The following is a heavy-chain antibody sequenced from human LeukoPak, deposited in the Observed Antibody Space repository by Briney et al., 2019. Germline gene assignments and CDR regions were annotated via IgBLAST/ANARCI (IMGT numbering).Heavy chain of an antibody. CDR2: IYYSGST. D-gene: IGHD3-10*01. V-gene: IGHV4-59*12. J-gene: IGHJ6*02. CDR1: GGSISSYY. Sequence: SETLSLTCTVSGGSISSYYWSWIRQPPGKGLEWIGYIYYSGSTNYNPSLKSRVTISVDTSKNQFSLKLSSVTAADTAVYYCARALPYGSGSYRLYYGMDVWGQGTTVTVSS. CDR3: ARALPYGSGSYRLYYGMDV.